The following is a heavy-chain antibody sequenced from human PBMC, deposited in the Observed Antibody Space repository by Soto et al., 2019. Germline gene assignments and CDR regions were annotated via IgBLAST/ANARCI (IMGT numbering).Heavy chain of an antibody. CDR1: GGSCNSFD. CDR3: ARTPGRGELPREYYGMDV. Sequence: SVRVSGKGSGGSCNSFDICWVRQSSGKGLEWMGGIIPIFGTANYAQKFQGRVTITADESTSTSYMELSSLRSEDTAVYYCARTPGRGELPREYYGMDVWVQGTTDTVS. J-gene: IGHJ6*02. CDR2: IIPIFGTA. V-gene: IGHV1-69*01. D-gene: IGHD1-26*01.